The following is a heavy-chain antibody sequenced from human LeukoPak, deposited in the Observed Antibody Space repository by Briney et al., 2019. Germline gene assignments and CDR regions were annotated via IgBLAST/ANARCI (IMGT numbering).Heavy chain of an antibody. D-gene: IGHD2-15*01. CDR1: GGSISSHY. J-gene: IGHJ4*02. CDR3: AGCSGGSCPLDY. Sequence: SETLSLTCTVSGGSISSHYWSWIRQPPGKGLEWIGCIYYSGTTNYNPSLKSRVTISVNTSRNQFSLKLSSVTAADTAVYYCAGCSGGSCPLDYWGQGTLVTVSS. V-gene: IGHV4-59*11. CDR2: IYYSGTT.